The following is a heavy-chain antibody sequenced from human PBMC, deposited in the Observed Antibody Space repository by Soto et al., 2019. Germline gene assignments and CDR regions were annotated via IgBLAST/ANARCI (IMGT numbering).Heavy chain of an antibody. CDR2: ISPSDGST. J-gene: IGHJ4*02. Sequence: QVQLVQSGAEVKRPGASVKVSCKASGYSFNNYYMHWVRQAPGQGLEWMGIISPSDGSTTYAQRFQGRVTMTRDTSTSTVYMALGSLRSDDTAVFYCVTGDFYASSSEYWGPGPLVTVSS. D-gene: IGHD3-22*01. V-gene: IGHV1-46*02. CDR1: GYSFNNYY. CDR3: VTGDFYASSSEY.